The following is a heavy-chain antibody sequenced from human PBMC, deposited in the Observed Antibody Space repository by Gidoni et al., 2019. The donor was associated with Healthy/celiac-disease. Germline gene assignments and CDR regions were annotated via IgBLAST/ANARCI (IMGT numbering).Heavy chain of an antibody. D-gene: IGHD2-2*01. CDR2: ISSSSSTI. V-gene: IGHV3-48*01. CDR1: GFTFSSYS. J-gene: IGHJ5*02. CDR3: ARDPFNIVVVPAAMP. Sequence: EVQLVESGGGWVQPGGSLRLSCAASGFTFSSYSMNWVRQAPGKGLEWVSYISSSSSTIYYADSVKGRFTISRDNAKNSLYLQMNSLRAEDTAVYYCARDPFNIVVVPAAMPWGQGTLVTVSS.